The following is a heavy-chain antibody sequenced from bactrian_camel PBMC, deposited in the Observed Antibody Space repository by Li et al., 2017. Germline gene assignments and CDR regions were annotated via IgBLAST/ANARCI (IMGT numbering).Heavy chain of an antibody. D-gene: IGHD2*01. CDR2: IYTGGGST. CDR3: VSARGYGGSYVGIRQPSGVFAY. J-gene: IGHJ6*01. V-gene: IGHV3S40*01. CDR1: GFAFRAYA. Sequence: VQLVESGGGLVQPGGSLRLSCVASGFAFRAYAMSWVRQAPGKGFEWVSRIYTGGGSTVYADSVKGRFTISHDNAKNMLYLQMNSLEIEDAAVYYCVSARGYGGSYVGIRQPSGVFAYWGQGTQVTVS.